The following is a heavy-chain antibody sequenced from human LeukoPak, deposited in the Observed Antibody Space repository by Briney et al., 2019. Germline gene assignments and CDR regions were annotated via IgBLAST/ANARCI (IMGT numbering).Heavy chain of an antibody. J-gene: IGHJ5*02. CDR3: ARDVTYHGGDWFDP. V-gene: IGHV3-48*04. Sequence: HPGGSLRLSCAASEFTFSSYSMSWVRQAPGEGLEWVSYISSTASSIYYADSVKGRFTISRDNAKNSLYLQMNSLRAEDTAVYYCARDVTYHGGDWFDPWGQGTLVTVSS. CDR1: EFTFSSYS. CDR2: ISSTASSI. D-gene: IGHD4-23*01.